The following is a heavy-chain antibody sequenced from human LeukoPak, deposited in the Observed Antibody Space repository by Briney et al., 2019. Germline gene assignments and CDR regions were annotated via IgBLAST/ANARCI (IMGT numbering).Heavy chain of an antibody. Sequence: GESLRISCKGSGSSFTSYWISWVRQMPGKGLEWMGRIDPSDSYTRYSPSFQGHVTISVDKSMSTAYLQWSSLKASDTAMYYCARHQGFGESAFIYWGQGTLVTVSS. CDR3: ARHQGFGESAFIY. J-gene: IGHJ4*02. CDR1: GSSFTSYW. V-gene: IGHV5-10-1*01. D-gene: IGHD3-10*01. CDR2: IDPSDSYT.